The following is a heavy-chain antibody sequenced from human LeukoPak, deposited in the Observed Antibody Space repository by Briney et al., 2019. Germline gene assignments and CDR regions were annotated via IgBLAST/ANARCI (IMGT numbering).Heavy chain of an antibody. J-gene: IGHJ3*02. V-gene: IGHV1-69*02. Sequence: ASVKVSCKASGGTFSIYTISWVRQAPGQGREWMGRIIPILGIANYAQKFQGRVTITADKSTSTAYMELSSLRSEDTAVYYCARVRGAFDIWGQGTMVTVSS. CDR2: IIPILGIA. CDR1: GGTFSIYT. CDR3: ARVRGAFDI.